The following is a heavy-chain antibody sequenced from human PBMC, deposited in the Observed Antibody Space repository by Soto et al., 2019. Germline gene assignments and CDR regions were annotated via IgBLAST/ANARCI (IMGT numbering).Heavy chain of an antibody. D-gene: IGHD3-10*01. Sequence: SVKVSCKASGCPFSSYAISWVRHAPGQGLEWMGGIIPIFGTAKYAQKFQGRVTITADESPSTAYMELSSLRSEDTAVYYCARAGGITMVRGVIQNYASYYYGMDVWGQGTTVTVSS. CDR1: GCPFSSYA. CDR2: IIPIFGTA. V-gene: IGHV1-69*13. CDR3: ARAGGITMVRGVIQNYASYYYGMDV. J-gene: IGHJ6*02.